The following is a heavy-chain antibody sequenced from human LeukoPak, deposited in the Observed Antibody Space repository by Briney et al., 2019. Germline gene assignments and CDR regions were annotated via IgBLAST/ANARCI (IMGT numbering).Heavy chain of an antibody. CDR1: GFTFRIYD. CDR3: ARVAWRAFDI. Sequence: GGSRRLSCAASGFTFRIYDMNWVRQAPGKGLEWVSYISSSGSTRSYADSVQGRFTISRDNAKNSLSLQMNSLRAEDTAVYYCARVAWRAFDIWGQGTMVTVSS. CDR2: ISSSGSTR. D-gene: IGHD5-12*01. J-gene: IGHJ3*02. V-gene: IGHV3-48*03.